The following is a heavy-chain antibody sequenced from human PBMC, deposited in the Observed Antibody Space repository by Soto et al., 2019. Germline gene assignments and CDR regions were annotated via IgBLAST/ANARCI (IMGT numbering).Heavy chain of an antibody. J-gene: IGHJ4*02. D-gene: IGHD2-2*01. V-gene: IGHV3-30-3*01. Sequence: GGSLRLSCAASGFTFSSYAMHWVRQAPGTGLEWVAVISYDGNNKYSADSVKGRFTISRDNSKNTLYLQMNSLRAEDTAVYYCARDLSGGPADYYFDYWGQGTLVTVSS. CDR2: ISYDGNNK. CDR1: GFTFSSYA. CDR3: ARDLSGGPADYYFDY.